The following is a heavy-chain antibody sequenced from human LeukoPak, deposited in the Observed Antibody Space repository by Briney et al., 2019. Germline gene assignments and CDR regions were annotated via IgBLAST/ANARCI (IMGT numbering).Heavy chain of an antibody. D-gene: IGHD3-10*01. V-gene: IGHV1-8*03. Sequence: ASVKVSCKASGYTFTSYDINWVRQATGQGLEWMGWMNPNSGNTGYAQKFQGRVTITRNTSISTAYMELSSLRSEDTAVYYCARGLLTPITMVRGVIITGYYYYYMDVWGKGTTVTVSS. CDR3: ARGLLTPITMVRGVIITGYYYYYMDV. CDR2: MNPNSGNT. CDR1: GYTFTSYD. J-gene: IGHJ6*03.